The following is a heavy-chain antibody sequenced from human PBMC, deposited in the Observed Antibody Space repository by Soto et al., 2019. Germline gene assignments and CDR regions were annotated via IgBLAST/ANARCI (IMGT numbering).Heavy chain of an antibody. CDR3: ARGYNWFDP. CDR2: ISSDGRT. V-gene: IGHV3-53*01. Sequence: LRLSCAASGFTVSSNYMTWVRQAPGKGLEWVSVISSDGRTYYADSVKGRFTMSRDNSKNTVYLQMNSLRAEDTAVYYCARGYNWFDPWGQGTLVTVSS. CDR1: GFTVSSNY. J-gene: IGHJ5*02.